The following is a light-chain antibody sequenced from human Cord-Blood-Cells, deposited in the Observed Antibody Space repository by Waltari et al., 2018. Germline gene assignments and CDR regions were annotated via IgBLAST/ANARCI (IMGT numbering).Light chain of an antibody. CDR3: SSYAGSNNVV. V-gene: IGLV2-8*01. J-gene: IGLJ2*01. CDR1: SSDVGGYNY. Sequence: GTSSDVGGYNYVSWYQQHPGKAPKLMIYEVSKRPSGVPDRFSGSKSGNTASLTVSVLQAEDEADYYCSSYAGSNNVVFGGGTKLTVL. CDR2: EVS.